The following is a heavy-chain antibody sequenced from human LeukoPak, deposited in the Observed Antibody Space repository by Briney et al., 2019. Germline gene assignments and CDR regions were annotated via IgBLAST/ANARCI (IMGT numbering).Heavy chain of an antibody. D-gene: IGHD4-23*01. Sequence: GGSLRLSCAGSGFPFRNYGRAGVSGAPGKGLEGGANMKEDGGEINYVDSVKGRFTISRDNAKNSLDLQMNSLRVDDTAVYYCVRDRGYSTFDYWGQGTLVIVSS. CDR3: VRDRGYSTFDY. V-gene: IGHV3-7*01. CDR2: MKEDGGEI. CDR1: GFPFRNYG. J-gene: IGHJ4*02.